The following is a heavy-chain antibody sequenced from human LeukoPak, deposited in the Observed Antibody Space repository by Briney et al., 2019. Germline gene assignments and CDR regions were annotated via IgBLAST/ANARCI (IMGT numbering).Heavy chain of an antibody. J-gene: IGHJ4*02. D-gene: IGHD3-22*01. CDR3: ASQKVSHYYDSSGYSASFDY. CDR1: GFTFSSYA. Sequence: SGGSLRLSCAASGFTFSSYAMHWVRQAPGKGLEWVAVISYDGSNKYYADSVKGRFTISRDNSKNTLYLQMNSLRAEDTAVYYCASQKVSHYYDSSGYSASFDYWGQGTLVTVSS. CDR2: ISYDGSNK. V-gene: IGHV3-30-3*01.